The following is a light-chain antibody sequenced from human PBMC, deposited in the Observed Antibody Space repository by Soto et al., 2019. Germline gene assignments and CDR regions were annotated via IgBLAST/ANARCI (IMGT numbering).Light chain of an antibody. V-gene: IGKV3-20*01. J-gene: IGKJ1*01. CDR3: QQYGRTGT. Sequence: EIVLTQSPGTLSLAPGERATLSCRASQSVSSNHLAWYQQKPGQSPRLLIYVASNRATGIPDRFSGSGSGTDFTLTISRLEPEDFAVYYCQQYGRTGTFGQGTKVDIK. CDR1: QSVSSNH. CDR2: VAS.